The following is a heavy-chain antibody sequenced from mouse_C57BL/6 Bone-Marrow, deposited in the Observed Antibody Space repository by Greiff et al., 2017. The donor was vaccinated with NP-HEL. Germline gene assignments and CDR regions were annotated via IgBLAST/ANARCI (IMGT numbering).Heavy chain of an antibody. CDR1: GYTFTSYW. Sequence: QVQLQQPGAELVKPGASVKLSCKASGYTFTSYWMQWVKQRPGQGLEWIGEIDPSDSYTNYNQKFKGKATLTVDTSSGTAYMQLSSLTSVDSAVYYCAREGDYWGQGTTLTVSS. CDR3: AREGDY. J-gene: IGHJ2*01. V-gene: IGHV1-50*01. CDR2: IDPSDSYT.